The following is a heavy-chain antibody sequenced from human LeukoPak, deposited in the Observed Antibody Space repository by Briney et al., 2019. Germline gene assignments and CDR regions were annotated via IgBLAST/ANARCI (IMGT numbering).Heavy chain of an antibody. Sequence: PGGSLRLSCAASGFTFSDYSMSWARQAPGKGLEWVSSISSSGSYIYYADSVKGRFTISRDNAKNSLYLQMNSLRAEDTAVYYCARYITWWDVWGKGTTVTISS. CDR3: ARYITWWDV. J-gene: IGHJ6*04. D-gene: IGHD2-8*02. CDR2: ISSSGSYI. CDR1: GFTFSDYS. V-gene: IGHV3-21*01.